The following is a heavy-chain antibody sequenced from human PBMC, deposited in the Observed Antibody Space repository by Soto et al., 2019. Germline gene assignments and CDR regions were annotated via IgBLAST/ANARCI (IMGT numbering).Heavy chain of an antibody. Sequence: ASVKVSCKASGYTFTSYDINWVRQATGQGLEWMGWMNPNSGNTGYAQKFQGRVTMTRNTSISTAYMELSSLRSEDTAVYYCASLPKRRGLLRFLEWEPNWGQGTLVTVSS. D-gene: IGHD3-3*01. CDR2: MNPNSGNT. V-gene: IGHV1-8*01. CDR3: ASLPKRRGLLRFLEWEPN. J-gene: IGHJ4*02. CDR1: GYTFTSYD.